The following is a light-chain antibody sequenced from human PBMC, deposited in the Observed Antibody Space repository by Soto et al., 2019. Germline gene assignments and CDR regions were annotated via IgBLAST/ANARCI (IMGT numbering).Light chain of an antibody. CDR3: NSYTSSSDFV. Sequence: QSVLTHPASVSGSPGQSITIACTGTSSDVGGYNYVSWFQQHPGKAPKLMIYEVSNRPSGVSNRFSGSKSGNTASLTISGLQAEEQADYYCNSYTSSSDFVFGTGTKVTAL. V-gene: IGLV2-14*01. CDR1: SSDVGGYNY. CDR2: EVS. J-gene: IGLJ1*01.